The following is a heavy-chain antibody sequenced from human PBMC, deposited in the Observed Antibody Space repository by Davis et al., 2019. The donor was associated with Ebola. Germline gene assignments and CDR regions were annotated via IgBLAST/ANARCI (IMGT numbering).Heavy chain of an antibody. Sequence: GGSLRLSCAASGFTFSSYGMHWVRQAPGKGLEWVAVVSSDGEDKSYGPSVKGRFTISRDNSQKRLFLQMDRLRSDDTALYFCAKEVVIMSAAMKGFESWGQGVLVTVSS. D-gene: IGHD6-25*01. CDR1: GFTFSSYG. J-gene: IGHJ4*02. CDR3: AKEVVIMSAAMKGFES. CDR2: VSSDGEDK. V-gene: IGHV3-30*18.